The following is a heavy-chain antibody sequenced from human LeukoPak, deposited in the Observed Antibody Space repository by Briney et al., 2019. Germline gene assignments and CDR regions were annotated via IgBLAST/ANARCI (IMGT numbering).Heavy chain of an antibody. Sequence: GGSLRLSCAASGFTFSSSAMSWLRQAPGKGLEWVSAISGSGGNTYYADSVKGRFTISRDNSKNTLYLQMNSLRAEDTAVYYCAKDFTAYREYYFDYWGQGTLVTVSS. CDR2: ISGSGGNT. J-gene: IGHJ4*02. CDR3: AKDFTAYREYYFDY. V-gene: IGHV3-23*01. CDR1: GFTFSSSA. D-gene: IGHD3-10*01.